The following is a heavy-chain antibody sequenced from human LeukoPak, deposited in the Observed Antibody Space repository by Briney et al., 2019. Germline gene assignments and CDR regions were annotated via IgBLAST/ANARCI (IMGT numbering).Heavy chain of an antibody. CDR1: GFTFSSYA. Sequence: PGGSLRLSCEVSGFTFSSYAMSWVRQAPGKGLEWVSAISGSGDTTYYADSVKGRFTISRAKNTLFLQMNSLRAEDTAAYYCAKDRWYGSVAAFDNWGQGTMVTVSS. J-gene: IGHJ3*02. D-gene: IGHD2-15*01. CDR3: AKDRWYGSVAAFDN. CDR2: ISGSGDTT. V-gene: IGHV3-23*01.